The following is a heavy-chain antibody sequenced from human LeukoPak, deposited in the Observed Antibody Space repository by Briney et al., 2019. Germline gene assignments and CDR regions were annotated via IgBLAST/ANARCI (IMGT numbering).Heavy chain of an antibody. J-gene: IGHJ5*02. CDR1: GGTFSSYA. CDR2: IIPIFGTA. Sequence: ASVKVSCKXSGGTFSSYAISWVRQAPGQGLEWMGGIIPIFGTANYSQKFQGRVTITADESTSTAYMELSSLRSEDTAVYYCARSPSPVIVVVRFNWFDPWGPGTLVTVSS. D-gene: IGHD3-22*01. CDR3: ARSPSPVIVVVRFNWFDP. V-gene: IGHV1-69*13.